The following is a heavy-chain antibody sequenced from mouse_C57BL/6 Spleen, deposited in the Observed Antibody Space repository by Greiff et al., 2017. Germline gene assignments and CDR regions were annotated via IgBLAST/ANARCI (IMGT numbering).Heavy chain of an antibody. V-gene: IGHV1-78*01. Sequence: QVQLQQSDAELVKPGASVKISCKVSGYTFTDHTIHWMKQRPEQGLEWIGYIYPRDGSTKYNEKFKGKATLTADKSSSTAYMQLNSLTSEDSAVYFCARAGYYYGSSYGFAYWGQGTLVTVSA. CDR1: GYTFTDHT. J-gene: IGHJ3*01. CDR2: IYPRDGST. CDR3: ARAGYYYGSSYGFAY. D-gene: IGHD1-1*01.